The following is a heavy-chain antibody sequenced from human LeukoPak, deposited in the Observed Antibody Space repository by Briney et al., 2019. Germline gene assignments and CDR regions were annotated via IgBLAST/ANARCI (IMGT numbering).Heavy chain of an antibody. D-gene: IGHD2-15*01. CDR1: GFTFSSYA. CDR3: ARDSLGCYDP. J-gene: IGHJ5*02. V-gene: IGHV3-30*04. Sequence: PGGSLQLSCAASGFTFSSYAMHWVRQAPGKGLEWGAVISYDGSNKYYADSVKGRFTISRDNSKNTLYLQMNSLRAEDTAVYYCARDSLGCYDPWGQGTLVTVSS. CDR2: ISYDGSNK.